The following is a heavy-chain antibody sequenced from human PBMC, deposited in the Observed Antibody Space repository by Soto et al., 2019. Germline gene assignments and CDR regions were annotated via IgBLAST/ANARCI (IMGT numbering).Heavy chain of an antibody. D-gene: IGHD3-10*01. J-gene: IGHJ6*02. CDR3: ARDHYSDRNGSGSPLKREAVAGPHYYYYGMDV. Sequence: ASVKVSCKASGYTFTGYYMHWVRQAPGQGLEWMGWINPNSGGTNYAQKFQGWVTMTRDTSISTAYMELSRLRSDDTAVYYCARDHYSDRNGSGSPLKREAVAGPHYYYYGMDVWGQGTTVTVSS. V-gene: IGHV1-2*04. CDR2: INPNSGGT. CDR1: GYTFTGYY.